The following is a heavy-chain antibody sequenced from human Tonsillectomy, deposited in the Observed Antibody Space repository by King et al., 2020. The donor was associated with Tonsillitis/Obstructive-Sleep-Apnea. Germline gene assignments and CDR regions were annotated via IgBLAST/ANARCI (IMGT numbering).Heavy chain of an antibody. CDR2: ISGSDST. J-gene: IGHJ4*02. V-gene: IGHV3-23*04. D-gene: IGHD6-19*01. CDR3: ATQFSSAWYVGDY. CDR1: GFTFSRYA. Sequence: VQLVESGGGLVQPGGSLRLSCTTSGFTFSRYAMSWVRRAPGKGLEWVSAISGSDSTNYADSVKGRLTISRDTSKNNLYLQMNSLRAEDTAVYYCATQFSSAWYVGDYWGQGTLVTVSS.